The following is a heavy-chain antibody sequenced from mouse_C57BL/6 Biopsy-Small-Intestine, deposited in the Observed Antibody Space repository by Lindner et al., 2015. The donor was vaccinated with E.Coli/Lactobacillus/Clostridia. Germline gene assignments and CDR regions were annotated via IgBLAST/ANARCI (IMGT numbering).Heavy chain of an antibody. J-gene: IGHJ4*01. V-gene: IGHV1S46*01. CDR3: ARGLSHGSSWTALDY. CDR2: SNPVNGDT. Sequence: SVKVSCKASGYTFSSYAMHWVRQAPGQRLEWLGWSNPVNGDTRYSQEFLGRVTFTWDTSASTAYMELRSLRSEDMAVYYCARGLSHGSSWTALDYWGQGTLVTVSS. D-gene: IGHD6-1*01. CDR1: GYTFSSYA.